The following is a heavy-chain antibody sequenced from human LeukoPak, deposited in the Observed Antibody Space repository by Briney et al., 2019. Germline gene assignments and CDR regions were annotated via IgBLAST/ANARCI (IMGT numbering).Heavy chain of an antibody. CDR2: INPSGGSA. V-gene: IGHV1-46*01. CDR3: ARDLASSGYYWD. J-gene: IGHJ4*02. D-gene: IGHD3-22*01. CDR1: GYTFTSYY. Sequence: GASVKVSCKAFGYTFTSYYMHWVRQAPGQGLEWMGIINPSGGSAIYAQNFQGRVTMTRDTSTSTVYMELSSLRSEDTAVYYCARDLASSGYYWDWGQGTLVTVSS.